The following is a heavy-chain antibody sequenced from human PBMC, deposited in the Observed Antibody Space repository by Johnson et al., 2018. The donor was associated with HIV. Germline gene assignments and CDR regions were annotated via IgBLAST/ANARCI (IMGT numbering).Heavy chain of an antibody. CDR2: ISWNSGSI. CDR3: AKDIVVVPAATPSAFDI. V-gene: IGHV3-9*01. CDR1: GFTFDDYA. Sequence: VQLVESGGGLVQPGRSLRLSCAASGFTFDDYAMHWVRQAPGKGLEWVSGISWNSGSIGYADSVKGRFTISRDNAKNSLYLQMNSLRAEDTALYYCAKDIVVVPAATPSAFDIWGQGTMVTVSS. J-gene: IGHJ3*02. D-gene: IGHD2-2*01.